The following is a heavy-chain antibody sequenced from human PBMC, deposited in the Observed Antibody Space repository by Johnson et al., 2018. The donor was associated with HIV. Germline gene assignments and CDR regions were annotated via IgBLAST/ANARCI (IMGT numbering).Heavy chain of an antibody. J-gene: IGHJ3*02. Sequence: EWVSIIYSGGSTYYADSVKGRFTISRDNSKNTLYLQMNSLRAEDTAVYYCAREGYYNFWSGADAFDIWGQGTMVTVSS. V-gene: IGHV3-53*05. D-gene: IGHD3-3*01. CDR3: AREGYYNFWSGADAFDI. CDR2: IYSGGST.